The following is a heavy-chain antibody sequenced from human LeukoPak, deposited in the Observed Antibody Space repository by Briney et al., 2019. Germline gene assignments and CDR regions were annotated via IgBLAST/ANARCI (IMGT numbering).Heavy chain of an antibody. J-gene: IGHJ6*03. CDR1: GFTFSRNT. V-gene: IGHV3-30*03. D-gene: IGHD6-13*01. Sequence: PGGSLRLSCAASGFTFSRNTMHWVRQAPGKGLEWVALISYDGNNKQYTDSVKGRFTISRDNFKNILYLQMNSLRTEDTVVYYCARDWFIGSSSWYRGSPYYYMDVWGKGTTVTVSS. CDR3: ARDWFIGSSSWYRGSPYYYMDV. CDR2: ISYDGNNK.